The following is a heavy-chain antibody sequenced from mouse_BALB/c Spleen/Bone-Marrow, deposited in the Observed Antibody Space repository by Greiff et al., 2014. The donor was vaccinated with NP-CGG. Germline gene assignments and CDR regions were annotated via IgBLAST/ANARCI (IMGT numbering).Heavy chain of an antibody. Sequence: QGQLKEAGPGLGEPGGLVKKSCQAFGYTFTDYVISWGKQRTGQGLEWIGEIYPGSGSTYYNEKFKGKATLTADKSSNTAYMQLSSLTSEDSAVYFCASRGEVRRHYYAMDYWGQGTSVTVSS. CDR3: ASRGEVRRHYYAMDY. CDR2: IYPGSGST. CDR1: GYTFTDYV. V-gene: IGHV1-77*01. J-gene: IGHJ4*01. D-gene: IGHD2-14*01.